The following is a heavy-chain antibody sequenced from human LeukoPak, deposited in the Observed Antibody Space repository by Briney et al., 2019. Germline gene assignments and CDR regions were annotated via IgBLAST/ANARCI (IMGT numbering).Heavy chain of an antibody. Sequence: GGSLRLSCAASGFPLSNNVMTWVRQAPGRGLDWLSAISGGGGDTYYADSVKGRFTISRDNSKNILYLQMSSLTAEDTAVYYCEKTFPYGTTWFGFCDYWGQGALVTVSS. CDR2: ISGGGGDT. V-gene: IGHV3-23*01. CDR3: EKTFPYGTTWFGFCDY. CDR1: GFPLSNNV. D-gene: IGHD3-10*01. J-gene: IGHJ4*02.